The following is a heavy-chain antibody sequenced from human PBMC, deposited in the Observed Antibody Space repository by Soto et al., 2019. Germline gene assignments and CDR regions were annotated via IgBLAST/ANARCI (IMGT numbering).Heavy chain of an antibody. J-gene: IGHJ4*02. CDR1: GYTISTGGYT. D-gene: IGHD5-12*01. CDR3: AAGGGLPRYY. Sequence: PSETLSLTCDVSGYTISTGGYTWAWIRQPPGKALEWIGHTYHSGSTYYNPSLKSRVTISVDRSKNQFSLKLSSVTAADTAVYYCAAGGGLPRYYWGQGTLVTVSS. CDR2: TYHSGST. V-gene: IGHV4-30-2*01.